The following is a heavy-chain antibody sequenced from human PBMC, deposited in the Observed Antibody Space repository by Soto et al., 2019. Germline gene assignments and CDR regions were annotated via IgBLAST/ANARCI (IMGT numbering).Heavy chain of an antibody. Sequence: WTWIRQPPGKGLEWIGYVSTIGSTDFNPSLKSRVTISVDTSKNLVSLKLRSVTAADTAVYFCARHGGTFDPWGQGTLVTVSS. CDR2: VSTIGST. J-gene: IGHJ5*02. V-gene: IGHV4-59*08. CDR3: ARHGGTFDP. D-gene: IGHD3-16*01.